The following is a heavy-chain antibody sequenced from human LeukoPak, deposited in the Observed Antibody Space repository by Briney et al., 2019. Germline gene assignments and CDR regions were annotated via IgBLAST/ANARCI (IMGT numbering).Heavy chain of an antibody. CDR3: ARDFAMVRVFVF. Sequence: ASVKVSCKSSGYDLNTYAFSWVRQAPGQGLEWMGLISSYNGKTENAKNFRGRVTLTTDISTGTAYMELRGLTSDDTAVYYCARDFAMVRVFVFWGQGTLVTVSS. CDR2: ISSYNGKT. V-gene: IGHV1-18*01. D-gene: IGHD3-10*01. CDR1: GYDLNTYA. J-gene: IGHJ4*01.